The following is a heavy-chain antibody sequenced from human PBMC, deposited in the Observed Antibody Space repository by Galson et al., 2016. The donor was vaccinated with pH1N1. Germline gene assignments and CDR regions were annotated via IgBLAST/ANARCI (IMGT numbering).Heavy chain of an antibody. CDR1: GYSFTNYW. CDR2: IYPSDSDT. CDR3: ARGSGSPDSYYYYGMDV. V-gene: IGHV5-51*01. D-gene: IGHD3-10*01. Sequence: QSGAEVKKPGKSLKISCKGSGYSFTNYWIGWVRQMPGKGLEWMGIIYPSDSDTRYSPSFPGQVTISADKSISTAYRQGSSLKASDTAIYYGARGSGSPDSYYYYGMDVWGQGTTVTVSS. J-gene: IGHJ6*02.